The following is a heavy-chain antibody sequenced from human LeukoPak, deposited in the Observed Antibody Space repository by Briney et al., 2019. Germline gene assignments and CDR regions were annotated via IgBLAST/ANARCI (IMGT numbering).Heavy chain of an antibody. CDR3: ARSTYGDYENWFDP. CDR2: IYTSGST. V-gene: IGHV4-4*07. Sequence: SETLSLTCTVSGGSISSYYWSWIRQPAGKGLEWIGRIYTSGSTNYNPSLKSRVTISVDKSKNQFSLKLSSVTAADTAVHYCARSTYGDYENWFDPWGQGTLVTVSS. D-gene: IGHD4-17*01. J-gene: IGHJ5*02. CDR1: GGSISSYY.